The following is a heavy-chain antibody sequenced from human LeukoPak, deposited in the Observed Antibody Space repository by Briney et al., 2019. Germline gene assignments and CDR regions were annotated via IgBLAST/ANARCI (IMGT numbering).Heavy chain of an antibody. V-gene: IGHV3-66*01. D-gene: IGHD6-6*01. J-gene: IGHJ5*02. CDR3: ARYPYSTSSWSDP. CDR1: XLTVSSDY. CDR2: IYSGGGT. Sequence: QPGGSLRLSCAASXLTVSSDYMSRVRQAPGKGLEWVSVIYSGGGTYYADSVRGRFTISRDNSKNTLYLQLNSLRAEDTAVYYCARYPYSTSSWSDPWGQGTLVTVSS.